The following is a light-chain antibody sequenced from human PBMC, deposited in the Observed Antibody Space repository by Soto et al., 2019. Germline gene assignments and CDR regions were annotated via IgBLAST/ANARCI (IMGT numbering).Light chain of an antibody. J-gene: IGKJ2*02. Sequence: DIQMTQSPSTLSASVGDRVTITCRASQSISNWLAWYQQKPGKAPKLLIYKASNLESGVPSRFSGSGTGTEFTLTISSLQPDDFATYYCQQYNTYWCTFGQGTKLEIK. CDR1: QSISNW. CDR3: QQYNTYWCT. CDR2: KAS. V-gene: IGKV1-5*03.